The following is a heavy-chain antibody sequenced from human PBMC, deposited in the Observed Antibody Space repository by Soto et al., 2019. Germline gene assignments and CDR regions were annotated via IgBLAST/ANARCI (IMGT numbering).Heavy chain of an antibody. CDR2: INAGNGNT. CDR3: ARAFYDSSGYYYSAFDY. Sequence: GASVKVSCKASGYTFTSYAMHWVRQAPGQRLEWMGWINAGNGNTKYSQKFQGRVTITRDTSASTAYMELGSLRSEDTAVYYCARAFYDSSGYYYSAFDYWGQGTLVTV. J-gene: IGHJ4*02. D-gene: IGHD3-22*01. CDR1: GYTFTSYA. V-gene: IGHV1-3*01.